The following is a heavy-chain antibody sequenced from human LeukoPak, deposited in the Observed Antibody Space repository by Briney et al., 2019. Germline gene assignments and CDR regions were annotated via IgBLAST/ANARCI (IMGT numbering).Heavy chain of an antibody. CDR2: IYYSGST. D-gene: IGHD5-12*01. J-gene: IGHJ4*02. Sequence: SETLSLTCTVSGGSISSYYWSWIRQPPGKGLEWIGYIYYSGSTNYNPSLKSRVTISVDTSKNQFSLKLSSVTAADTAVYYCARVGYSGYDLDWIRIDYWGQRTLVTVSS. V-gene: IGHV4-59*01. CDR3: ARVGYSGYDLDWIRIDY. CDR1: GGSISSYY.